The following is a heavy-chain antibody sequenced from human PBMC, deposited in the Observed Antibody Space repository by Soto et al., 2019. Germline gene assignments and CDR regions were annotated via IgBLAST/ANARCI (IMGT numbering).Heavy chain of an antibody. CDR3: AKVSTGYYYYFDS. Sequence: VGSLRLSCAASGFTFSSYAMSWVRQAPGKGLEWVSGIGGSGSSTFYADSVKGRFTISRDNSKNTLYLQMNSLRAEDTAVYHCAKVSTGYYYYFDSWGRRTLVTVSS. D-gene: IGHD3-9*01. CDR2: IGGSGSST. CDR1: GFTFSSYA. V-gene: IGHV3-23*01. J-gene: IGHJ4*02.